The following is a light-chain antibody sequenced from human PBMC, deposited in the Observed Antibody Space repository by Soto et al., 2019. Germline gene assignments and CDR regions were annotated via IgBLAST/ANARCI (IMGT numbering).Light chain of an antibody. CDR1: QSVSSNS. CDR3: QQYSRSPPIT. CDR2: GAS. J-gene: IGKJ5*01. Sequence: EIVLTQSPGTLSLSPGERATLSCRASQSVSSNSLVWYQQKPGQAPRLLIYGASRRATDIPDRFSGGGSGTDFTLTISRLEPEDFAIYYCQQYSRSPPITFGQGTRLEIK. V-gene: IGKV3-20*01.